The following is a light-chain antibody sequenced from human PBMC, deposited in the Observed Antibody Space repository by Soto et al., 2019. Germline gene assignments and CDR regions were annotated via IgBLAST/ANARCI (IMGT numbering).Light chain of an antibody. J-gene: IGKJ1*01. Sequence: EIVMTQSPATLSVSPGDIATLSFSASQSVSNSLAWYQQRPGQAPRLLIHGASTRATGIPARFSGSGSGTEFTLTISSLQFEDFAVYYCQQSNNWPPWTFGQGTKVDIK. CDR2: GAS. V-gene: IGKV3-15*01. CDR3: QQSNNWPPWT. CDR1: QSVSNS.